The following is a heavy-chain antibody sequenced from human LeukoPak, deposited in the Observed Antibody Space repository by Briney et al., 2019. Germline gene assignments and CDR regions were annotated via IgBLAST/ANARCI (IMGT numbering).Heavy chain of an antibody. V-gene: IGHV3-23*01. CDR1: GFTFSSYA. Sequence: GGSLRLSCAASGFTFSSYAMSWVRQAPGKGLEWVSAISGSGGSTYYADSVKGRFTISRDNSKNTLYLQMNSLRAEDTAVYYCASHSGDGYNLEYLQHWGQGTLVTVSS. J-gene: IGHJ1*01. CDR2: ISGSGGST. CDR3: ASHSGDGYNLEYLQH. D-gene: IGHD5-24*01.